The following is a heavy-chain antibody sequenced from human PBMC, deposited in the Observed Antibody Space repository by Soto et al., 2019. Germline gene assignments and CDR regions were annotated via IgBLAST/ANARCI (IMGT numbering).Heavy chain of an antibody. CDR2: INPNSGDT. CDR1: GYTFTGYY. J-gene: IGHJ4*02. D-gene: IGHD3-22*01. CDR3: ARVPHTYYYDSSGYYFDY. Sequence: ASVKVSCKASGYTFTGYYMHWVRQAPGQGLEWMGWINPNSGDTNYAQKFQGWVTMTRDTSISTAYMELSRLRSDDTAVYYCARVPHTYYYDSSGYYFDYWGQGTLVTVSS. V-gene: IGHV1-2*04.